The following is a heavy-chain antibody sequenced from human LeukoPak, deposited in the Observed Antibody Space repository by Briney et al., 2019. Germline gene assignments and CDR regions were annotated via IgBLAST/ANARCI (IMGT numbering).Heavy chain of an antibody. J-gene: IGHJ4*02. CDR2: ISGGGDAT. V-gene: IGHV3-23*01. D-gene: IGHD3-10*01. CDR1: GFTFNSYN. CDR3: ARDSSMLRGPLVIYYFDF. Sequence: GGSLRLSCAASGFTFNSYNMNWVRQAPGKGLEWVSTISGGGDATYYADSVKGRFTISRDNSKNTLYLQMNSLRVEDTAVYYCARDSSMLRGPLVIYYFDFWGQGTLVTVSS.